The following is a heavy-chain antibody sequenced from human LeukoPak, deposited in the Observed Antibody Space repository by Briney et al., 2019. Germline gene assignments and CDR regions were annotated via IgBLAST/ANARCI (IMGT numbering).Heavy chain of an antibody. J-gene: IGHJ4*02. CDR1: GGSFSGYY. CDR2: INHSGST. Sequence: PSETLSLTCAVYGGSFSGYYWSWIRQPPGKGLEWIGEINHSGSTNYNPSLKSRVTISVDTSKNQFPLKLSSVTAADTAVYYCARGISGSYYFGYWGQGTLVTVSS. V-gene: IGHV4-34*01. CDR3: ARGISGSYYFGY. D-gene: IGHD1-26*01.